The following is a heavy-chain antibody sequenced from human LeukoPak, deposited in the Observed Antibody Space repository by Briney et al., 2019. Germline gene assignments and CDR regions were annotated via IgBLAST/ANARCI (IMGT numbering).Heavy chain of an antibody. CDR2: INPSGGST. CDR3: ARDLKDGYPLGAIDY. V-gene: IGHV1-46*01. CDR1: GYTFTSYY. J-gene: IGHJ4*02. D-gene: IGHD5-24*01. Sequence: ASVKVSCKASGYTFTSYYMHWVRQAPGQGLEWMGIINPSGGSTSYAQKFQGRVAMTRDTSTSTVYMELSSLRSEDTAVYYCARDLKDGYPLGAIDYWGQGTLVTVSS.